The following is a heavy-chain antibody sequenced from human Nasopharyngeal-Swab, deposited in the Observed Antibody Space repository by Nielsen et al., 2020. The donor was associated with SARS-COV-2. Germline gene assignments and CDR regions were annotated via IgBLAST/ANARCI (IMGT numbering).Heavy chain of an antibody. Sequence: GESLKISCAASGFTFSSHSMNWVRQAPGKGLEWVSSISSSTYIYYADSVKGRFTISRDNAKNSLYLQMNSLRVEDTAVYYCARVLLWALGKFGEGYAFDIWGQGTMVTVSS. D-gene: IGHD3-10*01. J-gene: IGHJ3*02. CDR1: GFTFSSHS. CDR3: ARVLLWALGKFGEGYAFDI. CDR2: ISSSTYI. V-gene: IGHV3-21*01.